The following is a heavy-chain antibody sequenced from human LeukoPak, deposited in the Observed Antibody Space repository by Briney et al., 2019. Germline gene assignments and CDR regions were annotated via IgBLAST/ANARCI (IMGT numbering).Heavy chain of an antibody. J-gene: IGHJ3*02. D-gene: IGHD3-22*01. Sequence: PSETLSLTCTVSGGSISSYCWSWIRQPPGKGLEWIGYIYYSGSTNYNPSLKSRVTISVDTSKNQFSLKLSSVTAADTAVYYCARETYYYDSSGYPTSDAFDIWGQGTMVTVSS. V-gene: IGHV4-59*01. CDR2: IYYSGST. CDR3: ARETYYYDSSGYPTSDAFDI. CDR1: GGSISSYC.